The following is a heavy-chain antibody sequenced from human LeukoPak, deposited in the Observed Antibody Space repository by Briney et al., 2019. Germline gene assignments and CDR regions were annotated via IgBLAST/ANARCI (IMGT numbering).Heavy chain of an antibody. CDR3: ARRAYSGSGSSDY. CDR1: GYNFANFW. D-gene: IGHD3-10*01. V-gene: IGHV5-51*01. Sequence: GESLKISCYDSGYNFANFWIGWVRQMPGKGLEYMGIIHPTDSQTLYSPSFQGQVTISVDRSINTAYLQWSSLKASDTAMYYCARRAYSGSGSSDYWGQGTLVTVSS. CDR2: IHPTDSQT. J-gene: IGHJ4*02.